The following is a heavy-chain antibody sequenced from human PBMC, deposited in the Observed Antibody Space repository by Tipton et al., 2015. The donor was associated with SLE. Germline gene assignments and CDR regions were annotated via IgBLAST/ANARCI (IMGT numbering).Heavy chain of an antibody. Sequence: TLSLTCTVSGGSISSYYWSWIRQPPGKGLEWIGYIYYSGSTNYNPSLKSRVTISVGTSKNQFSLKLSSVTAADTAVYYCARRFRGGPLSMDVWGQGTTVTVSS. CDR3: ARRFRGGPLSMDV. D-gene: IGHD3-10*01. CDR2: IYYSGST. CDR1: GGSISSYY. J-gene: IGHJ6*02. V-gene: IGHV4-59*12.